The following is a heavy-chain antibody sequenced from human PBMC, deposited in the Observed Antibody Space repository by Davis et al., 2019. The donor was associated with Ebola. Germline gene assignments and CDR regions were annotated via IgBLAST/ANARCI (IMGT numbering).Heavy chain of an antibody. CDR2: ISYDGSNK. D-gene: IGHD2-8*01. J-gene: IGHJ3*02. CDR1: GFSFSSYA. V-gene: IGHV3-30-3*01. Sequence: GESLKISCAASGFSFSSYAMHWVRQAPGKGLEWVAVISYDGSNKYYADSVKGRFTISRDNAKNSLYLQMNSLRAEDTAVYYCARCTAGSDDAFDIWGQGTMVTVSS. CDR3: ARCTAGSDDAFDI.